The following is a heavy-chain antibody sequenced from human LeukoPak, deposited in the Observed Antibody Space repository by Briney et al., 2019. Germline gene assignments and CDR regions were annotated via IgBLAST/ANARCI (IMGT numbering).Heavy chain of an antibody. CDR3: VRGVELTGYSDY. V-gene: IGHV3-48*03. CDR1: GFTFSSYE. D-gene: IGHD3-9*01. Sequence: GGSLRLSCAASGFTFSSYEMNWVRQAPGKGLEWFSYISSSGSTIYYADSVKGRFTISRDNAKNSLYLQMNSLRAEDTAVYYCVRGVELTGYSDYWGRGTLVTVSS. CDR2: ISSSGSTI. J-gene: IGHJ4*02.